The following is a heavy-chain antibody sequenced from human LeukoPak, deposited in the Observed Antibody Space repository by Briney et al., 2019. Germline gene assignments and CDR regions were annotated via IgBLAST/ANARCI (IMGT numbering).Heavy chain of an antibody. D-gene: IGHD3-22*01. CDR1: GYTFTGYY. V-gene: IGHV1-2*02. CDR3: ARDLMIVVVFDY. J-gene: IGHJ4*02. Sequence: ASVKVSCKASGYTFTGYYIHWVRQAPGQGLEWMGWINPNSGGTNYAQKFQGRVTMTRDTSISTAYMELSRLRSDDTAVYYCARDLMIVVVFDYWGQGTLVTVSS. CDR2: INPNSGGT.